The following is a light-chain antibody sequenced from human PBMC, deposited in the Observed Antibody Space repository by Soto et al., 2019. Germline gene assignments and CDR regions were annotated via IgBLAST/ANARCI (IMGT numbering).Light chain of an antibody. V-gene: IGKV1-9*01. CDR1: QDIGSY. CDR3: QQLNSYPQT. Sequence: DIQLTQSPSFLSASVGDRVTITCRASQDIGSYLAWYQQKPGKAPKLLIYSASTLQSGVPSRFSGSRSGTEFTLTISSLQPEDFATYYCQQLNSYPQTFGQGTKVEIK. CDR2: SAS. J-gene: IGKJ1*01.